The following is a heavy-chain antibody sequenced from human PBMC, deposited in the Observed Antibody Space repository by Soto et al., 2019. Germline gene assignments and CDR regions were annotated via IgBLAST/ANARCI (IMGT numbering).Heavy chain of an antibody. CDR2: VSGSGGST. CDR3: AKFSATSVYDISSAPDY. Sequence: GGSLRLSCAASGFTFSNYAMTWVRQAPGKGLEWVSAVSGSGGSTFYADSAKGRFAISRDNSKKTLYLQMNSLRAEDTAVYYCAKFSATSVYDISSAPDYWGQGTLVTVSS. CDR1: GFTFSNYA. V-gene: IGHV3-23*01. D-gene: IGHD6-6*01. J-gene: IGHJ4*02.